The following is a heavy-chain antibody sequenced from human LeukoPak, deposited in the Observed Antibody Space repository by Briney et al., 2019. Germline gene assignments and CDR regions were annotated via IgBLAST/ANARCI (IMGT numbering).Heavy chain of an antibody. CDR3: ASSDYDSTLGAFDI. D-gene: IGHD3-22*01. J-gene: IGHJ3*02. CDR1: GFTFSSYW. V-gene: IGHV3-7*01. Sequence: GSLRLSCAASGFTFSSYWMSWVRQAPGKGLEWVANIKQDGSEKYYVDSVKGRFTISRDNAKNSLYLQMNSLRAEDTAVYYCASSDYDSTLGAFDIWGQGTMVTVSS. CDR2: IKQDGSEK.